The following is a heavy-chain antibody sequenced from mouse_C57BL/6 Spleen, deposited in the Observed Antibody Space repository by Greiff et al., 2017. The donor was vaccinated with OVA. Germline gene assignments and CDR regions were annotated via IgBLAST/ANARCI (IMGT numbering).Heavy chain of an antibody. V-gene: IGHV1-69*01. Sequence: QVQLQQPGAELVMPGASVKLSCKASGYTFTSYWMHWVKQRPGPGLEWIGEIDPSDSYTNYNQKFKGKSTLTVDKSSSTAYMQLSSLTSEDSAVYYCARPIYYGSSYDYAMDYWGQGTSVTVSS. CDR2: IDPSDSYT. D-gene: IGHD1-1*01. CDR1: GYTFTSYW. CDR3: ARPIYYGSSYDYAMDY. J-gene: IGHJ4*01.